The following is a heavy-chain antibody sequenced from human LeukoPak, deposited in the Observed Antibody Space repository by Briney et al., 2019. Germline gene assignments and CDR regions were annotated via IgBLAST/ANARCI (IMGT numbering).Heavy chain of an antibody. D-gene: IGHD3-22*01. CDR1: GGSISSGSYY. V-gene: IGHV4-61*02. CDR2: IYTSGST. J-gene: IGHJ4*02. Sequence: PSQTLSLTCTVSGGSISSGSYYWSWIRQPAGKGLEWIGRIYTSGSTNYNPSLKSRVTTSVDTSKNQFSLKLSSVTAADTAVYYCAREGHDSTGLDYWGQGILVTVSS. CDR3: AREGHDSTGLDY.